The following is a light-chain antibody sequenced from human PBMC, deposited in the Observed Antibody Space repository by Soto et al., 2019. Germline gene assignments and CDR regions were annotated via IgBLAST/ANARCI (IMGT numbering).Light chain of an antibody. CDR2: AVS. Sequence: DIQMTQSPSYLSASVGDRVTMTCRASQGISHYLNWYQQKPGKAPKVLIYAVSSLQSGVPSRFSGSGYGTDFTLTISSLQPEDFATYYCQQSHSVPRTFGQGTRVEI. J-gene: IGKJ1*01. CDR1: QGISHY. CDR3: QQSHSVPRT. V-gene: IGKV1-39*01.